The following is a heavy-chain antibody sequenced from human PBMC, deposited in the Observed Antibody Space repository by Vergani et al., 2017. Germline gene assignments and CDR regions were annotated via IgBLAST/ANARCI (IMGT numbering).Heavy chain of an antibody. V-gene: IGHV4-61*02. J-gene: IGHJ3*02. D-gene: IGHD4-23*01. CDR1: GGSIISGSYY. CDR3: ARNHRRWDAFDI. CDR2: IYTSGST. Sequence: QVQLQESGPGLVKPSQTLSLTCTVSGGSIISGSYYWSWIRQPAGKGLEWIGRIYTSGSTNYNPSLKSRVTISVDTSKNQFSLKLSSVTAADTAVYYCARNHRRWDAFDIWGQGTMVTVSS.